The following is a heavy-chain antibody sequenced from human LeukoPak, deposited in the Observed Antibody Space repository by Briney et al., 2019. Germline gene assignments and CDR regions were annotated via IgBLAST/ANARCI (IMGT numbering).Heavy chain of an antibody. Sequence: PGGSLRLSCAASGFTFSSYGMHWVRQAPGKGLEWVAVISYDGSNKYYADSVKGRFTISRDNSKNTLYLQMNSLRAEDTAVYYCAKEEVHIVVVASPYYLGQGTLVTVSS. CDR2: ISYDGSNK. D-gene: IGHD2-21*01. V-gene: IGHV3-30*18. CDR1: GFTFSSYG. CDR3: AKEEVHIVVVASPYY. J-gene: IGHJ4*02.